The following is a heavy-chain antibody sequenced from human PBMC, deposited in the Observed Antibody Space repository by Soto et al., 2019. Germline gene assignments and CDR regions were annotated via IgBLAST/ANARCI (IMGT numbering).Heavy chain of an antibody. D-gene: IGHD3-16*01. J-gene: IGHJ3*02. CDR2: IHYTGSR. CDR1: GASVNDYY. V-gene: IGHV4-59*02. CDR3: ARWGHPAVKAFDI. Sequence: SETLSLTCTVSGASVNDYYWNWVRQPLGKGLEWIGFIHYTGSRIFNPSLQSRVTMSVDVSQNQFSLRLTSVTAADTAIYYCARWGHPAVKAFDIWGQGTTVNV.